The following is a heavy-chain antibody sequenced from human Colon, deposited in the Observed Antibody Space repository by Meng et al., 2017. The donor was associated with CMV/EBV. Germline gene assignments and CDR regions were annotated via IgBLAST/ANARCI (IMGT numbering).Heavy chain of an antibody. V-gene: IGHV4-34*01. CDR2: INHSGST. Sequence: LSLTCAVYGRSFSGYYWSWIRQPPGKGLEWIGEINHSGSTNYNPSLKSRVTISVDTSKNQFSLKLSSVTAADTAVYYCARGGGWLQLWGQGTLVTVSS. CDR1: GRSFSGYY. J-gene: IGHJ4*02. CDR3: ARGGGWLQL. D-gene: IGHD5-24*01.